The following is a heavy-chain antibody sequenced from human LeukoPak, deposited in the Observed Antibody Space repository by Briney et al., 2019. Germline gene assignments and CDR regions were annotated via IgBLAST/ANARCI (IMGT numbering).Heavy chain of an antibody. CDR1: GGSVSNYY. CDR2: IYTSGST. Sequence: SETLSLTCTVSGGSVSNYYWSWIRQPAGKGLESIGRIYTSGSTNYNPSLKSRVTISVDTSKNQFSLKLSSVTAADTAVYYCARGGSSSSSFDYWGQGTLVTVSS. CDR3: ARGGSSSSSFDY. J-gene: IGHJ4*02. D-gene: IGHD6-6*01. V-gene: IGHV4-4*07.